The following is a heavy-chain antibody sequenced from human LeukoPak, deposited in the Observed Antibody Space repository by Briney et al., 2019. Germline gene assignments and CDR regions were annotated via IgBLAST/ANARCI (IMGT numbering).Heavy chain of an antibody. CDR1: GFTFSDYY. D-gene: IGHD3-22*01. CDR3: ARERYYYDSSGYIHS. V-gene: IGHV3-11*01. J-gene: IGHJ4*02. Sequence: GGSLRLSCAASGFTFSDYYMSWIRQAPGKGLEWVSYISSSGSTIYYADSVKGRSTISRDNAKNSLYLQMNSLRAEDTAVYYCARERYYYDSSGYIHSWGQGTLVTVSS. CDR2: ISSSGSTI.